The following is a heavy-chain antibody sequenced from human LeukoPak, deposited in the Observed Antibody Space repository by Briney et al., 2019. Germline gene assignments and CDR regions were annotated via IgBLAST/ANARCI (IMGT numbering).Heavy chain of an antibody. J-gene: IGHJ4*03. CDR2: INRGGDT. CDR1: GGSFSGYY. V-gene: IGHV4-34*01. Sequence: PSETLSLTCAVYGGSFSGYYWGWIRQPPGKGLEWIGEINRGGDTNYNPFLKSRATISIDTSRNYFSLKLSSVTAADTAVYYCARGRGTGSYFHDWGQGTLVTVSP. CDR3: ARGRGTGSYFHD. D-gene: IGHD3/OR15-3a*01.